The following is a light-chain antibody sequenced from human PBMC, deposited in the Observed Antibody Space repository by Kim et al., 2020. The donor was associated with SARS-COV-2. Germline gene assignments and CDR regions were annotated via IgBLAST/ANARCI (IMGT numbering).Light chain of an antibody. CDR2: EVS. CDR3: QQRISWPFT. J-gene: IGKJ3*01. V-gene: IGKV3-11*01. Sequence: VTPGERASPSCWAIVGVSTFLACYQQRPGQAPLLLIHEVSNRANGIPARVSGSGAGTDFTLTISSLEPGDFAVYYCQQRISWPFTFGPGTKVDIK. CDR1: VGVSTF.